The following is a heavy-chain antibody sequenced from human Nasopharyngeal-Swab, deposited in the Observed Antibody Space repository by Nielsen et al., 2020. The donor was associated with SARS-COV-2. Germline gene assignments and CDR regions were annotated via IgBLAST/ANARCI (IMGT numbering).Heavy chain of an antibody. CDR1: GFTFSAYE. CDR2: ISSSGSTI. D-gene: IGHD3-22*01. V-gene: IGHV3-48*03. Sequence: GGSLRLSCAASGFTFSAYEMIWVRKAPGKGLEWVSYISSSGSTINYADSVKGRFTISRDNAKNLLYLQMNSLRAEDTAVYYCASMDYYDNSGYFYDVDYWGQGTQVTVSS. CDR3: ASMDYYDNSGYFYDVDY. J-gene: IGHJ4*02.